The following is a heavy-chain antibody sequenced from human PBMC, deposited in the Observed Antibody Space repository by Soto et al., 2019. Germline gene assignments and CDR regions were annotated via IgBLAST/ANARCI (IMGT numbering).Heavy chain of an antibody. CDR1: GYSFTSYW. D-gene: IGHD3-22*01. CDR3: ETVQSYYYDRSGNEQNDYYYGMDV. V-gene: IGHV5-10-1*01. Sequence: PGESLKISCKGSGYSFTSYWISWVRQMPGKGLEWMGRIDPSDSYTNYSPSFQGHVTISADKSISTAYLQWSSLKASDTAMYNCETVQSYYYDRSGNEQNDYYYGMDVWGQGTTVTVSS. J-gene: IGHJ6*02. CDR2: IDPSDSYT.